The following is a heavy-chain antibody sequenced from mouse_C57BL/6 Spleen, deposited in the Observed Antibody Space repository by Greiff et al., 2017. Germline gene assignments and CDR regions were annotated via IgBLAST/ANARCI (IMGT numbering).Heavy chain of an antibody. CDR3: ARSDYDGSSYIRGYFDV. J-gene: IGHJ1*03. Sequence: QVQLQQSGAELMKPGASVKLSCKATGYTFTGYWIEWVKQRPGHGLEWIGVILPGSGSTNYNEKFKGKATFTADTSSNTAYMQLSSLTTEDSAIYYCARSDYDGSSYIRGYFDVWGTGTTVTVSS. V-gene: IGHV1-9*01. D-gene: IGHD1-1*01. CDR1: GYTFTGYW. CDR2: ILPGSGST.